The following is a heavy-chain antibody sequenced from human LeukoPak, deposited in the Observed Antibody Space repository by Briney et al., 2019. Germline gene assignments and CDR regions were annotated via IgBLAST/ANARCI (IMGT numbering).Heavy chain of an antibody. D-gene: IGHD6-13*01. J-gene: IGHJ6*02. CDR2: IYYSGST. Sequence: PSETLSLTCTVSGGSISSSSYYWGWIRQPPGKGLEWIGSIYYSGSTYYNPSLKSRVTISVDTSKNQFSLKLSSVTAADTAVYYCARGLVRSWPKYYYYGMDAWGQGTTVTVSS. CDR1: GGSISSSSYY. V-gene: IGHV4-39*07. CDR3: ARGLVRSWPKYYYYGMDA.